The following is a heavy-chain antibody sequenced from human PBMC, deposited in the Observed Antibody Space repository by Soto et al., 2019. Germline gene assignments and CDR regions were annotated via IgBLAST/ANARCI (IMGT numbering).Heavy chain of an antibody. D-gene: IGHD4-17*01. J-gene: IGHJ5*02. Sequence: PSETLSLTCTVSGGSVSSGSYYWSWIRQPPGKGLEWIGYIYYSGSTNYNPSLKSRVTISVDTSKNQFSLKLSSVTAADTAVYYCARDHYGDYYFMGFDPWGQGTLVTVSS. CDR3: ARDHYGDYYFMGFDP. CDR1: GGSVSSGSYY. V-gene: IGHV4-61*01. CDR2: IYYSGST.